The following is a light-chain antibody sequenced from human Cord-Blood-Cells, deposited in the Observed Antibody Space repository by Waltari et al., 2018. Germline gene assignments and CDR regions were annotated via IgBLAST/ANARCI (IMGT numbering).Light chain of an antibody. CDR3: QQYDNLPPYT. J-gene: IGKJ2*01. CDR2: DAS. Sequence: DIQMTQSPSSLSASVGDRVTITCQASQDISNYLNWYQQKPGKAPKLLISDASHLEKGVPSRFSGSGSGTDFTFTISSLQPEDIATYYCQQYDNLPPYTFGQGTKLEIK. CDR1: QDISNY. V-gene: IGKV1-33*01.